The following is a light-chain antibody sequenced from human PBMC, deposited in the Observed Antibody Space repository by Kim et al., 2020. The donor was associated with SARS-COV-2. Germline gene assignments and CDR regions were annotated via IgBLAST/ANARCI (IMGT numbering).Light chain of an antibody. V-gene: IGLV1-47*01. CDR3: ATWDDSLSGRV. Sequence: ELTQPPSASGTPGQRVTISCSGSSSNIGSNYVYWYQQLPGTAPKLLIYRNNQRPSGVPDRFSGSKSGTSASLAISGLRSEDEADYYCATWDDSLSGRVFGGGTQLTVL. CDR1: SSNIGSNY. J-gene: IGLJ3*02. CDR2: RNN.